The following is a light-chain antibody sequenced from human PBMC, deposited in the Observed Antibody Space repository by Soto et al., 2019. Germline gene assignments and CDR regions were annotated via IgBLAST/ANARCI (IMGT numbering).Light chain of an antibody. J-gene: IGLJ3*02. Sequence: QPVLTQPPSASGTPGQRVTISCSGSSSNIGSNYVYWYQQLPGTAPKLLIYRNNQRPSGVPDRFSGSKSGTSASLAISGFRSEDETDYHCAAWDDSLSGPVFGGGTKLTVL. V-gene: IGLV1-47*01. CDR2: RNN. CDR1: SSNIGSNY. CDR3: AAWDDSLSGPV.